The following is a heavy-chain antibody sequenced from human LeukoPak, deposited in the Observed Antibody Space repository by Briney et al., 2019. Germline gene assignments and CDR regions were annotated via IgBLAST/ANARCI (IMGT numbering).Heavy chain of an antibody. CDR1: GGSISSGDYY. CDR2: IYYSGST. CDR3: ARGYGDYYYYGMDV. J-gene: IGHJ6*04. Sequence: PSETLSLTCTVSGGSISSGDYYWGWIRQPPGKGLEWIGYIYYSGSTYYNPSLKSRFTISVDTSKNQFSLKLSSVTAADTAVYYCARGYGDYYYYGMDVWGKGTTVTVSS. V-gene: IGHV4-30-4*01. D-gene: IGHD4-17*01.